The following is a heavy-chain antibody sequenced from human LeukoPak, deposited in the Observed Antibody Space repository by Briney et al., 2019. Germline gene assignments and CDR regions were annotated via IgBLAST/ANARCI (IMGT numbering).Heavy chain of an antibody. CDR3: ARRDDYGDFIDY. D-gene: IGHD4-17*01. CDR2: INHSGST. CDR1: GFTFSSYG. Sequence: GSLRLSCAASGFTFSSYGMSWIRQPPGKGLEWIGEINHSGSTNYNPSLKSRVTISVDTSKNQFSLKLSSVTAADTAVYYCARRDDYGDFIDYWGQGTLVTVSS. V-gene: IGHV4-34*01. J-gene: IGHJ4*02.